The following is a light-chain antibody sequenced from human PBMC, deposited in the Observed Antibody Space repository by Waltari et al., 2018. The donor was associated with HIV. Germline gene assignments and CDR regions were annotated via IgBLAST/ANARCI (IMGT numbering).Light chain of an antibody. CDR1: SSNIGRNT. CDR3: AAWDDSLNGYV. Sequence: QSGLTQPPSASGTPRHRVTTPCSGSSSNIGRNTVNWYQPLPETATNLLIFRNNQRPSGVPDRISGSKSGTSASLAISGLQSEDEADYYCAAWDDSLNGYVFGTGTTVTVL. CDR2: RNN. V-gene: IGLV1-44*01. J-gene: IGLJ1*01.